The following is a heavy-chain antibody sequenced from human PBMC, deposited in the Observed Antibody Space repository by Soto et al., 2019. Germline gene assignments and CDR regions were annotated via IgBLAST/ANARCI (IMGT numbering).Heavy chain of an antibody. CDR1: GGTFTNFV. Sequence: QVQLVQSGAEVKKPGSSVKVSCKASGGTFTNFVISWVRQAPGQGLEWMGGIIPNFGTTNYAQRFQGKVTISADENTRTAYLELSGLTSDDTSVYYCARDVAGEATIRYWGQGTLVTVSS. CDR2: IIPNFGTT. J-gene: IGHJ4*02. V-gene: IGHV1-69*01. CDR3: ARDVAGEATIRY. D-gene: IGHD5-12*01.